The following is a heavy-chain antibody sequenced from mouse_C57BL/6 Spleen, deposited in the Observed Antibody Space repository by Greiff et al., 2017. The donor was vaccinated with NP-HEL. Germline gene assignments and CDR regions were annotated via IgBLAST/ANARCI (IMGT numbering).Heavy chain of an antibody. D-gene: IGHD2-1*01. CDR1: GFNIKDDY. Sequence: VTLKESGAELVRPGASVKLSCTASGFNIKDDYMHWVKQRPEQGLEWIGWIDPENGDTEYASKFQGKATITADTSSNTAYLQLSSLTSEDTAVYYCTRSLIYYGNSLAMDYWGQGTSVTVSS. J-gene: IGHJ4*01. V-gene: IGHV14-4*01. CDR3: TRSLIYYGNSLAMDY. CDR2: IDPENGDT.